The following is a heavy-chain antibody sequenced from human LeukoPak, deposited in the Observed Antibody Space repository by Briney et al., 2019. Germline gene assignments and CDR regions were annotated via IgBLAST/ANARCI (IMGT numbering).Heavy chain of an antibody. CDR1: GGTFSSYA. D-gene: IGHD2-15*01. CDR3: AVGGYCSGGSCYWFDP. Sequence: ASVKVSCKASGGTFSSYAISWVRQAPGQGLEWMGGIIPIFGTANYAQKFQGRVTITADESTSTAYTELSSLRSEDTAVYYCAVGGYCSGGSCYWFDPWGQGTLVTVSS. V-gene: IGHV1-69*13. CDR2: IIPIFGTA. J-gene: IGHJ5*02.